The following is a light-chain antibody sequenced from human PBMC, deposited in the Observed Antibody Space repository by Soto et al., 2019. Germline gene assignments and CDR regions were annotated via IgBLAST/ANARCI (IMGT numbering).Light chain of an antibody. CDR3: QQLNSYPRT. V-gene: IGKV1-9*01. J-gene: IGKJ1*01. CDR1: QGMSSY. Sequence: DIPLTQSPSFLSASVGDRVTITCRASQGMSSYLAWYQQKPGKAPKLLIYAASTLQSGVPSRFSGSGSGTEFTPTISSLQPEDFATYYCQQLNSYPRTFGQGTKVEIK. CDR2: AAS.